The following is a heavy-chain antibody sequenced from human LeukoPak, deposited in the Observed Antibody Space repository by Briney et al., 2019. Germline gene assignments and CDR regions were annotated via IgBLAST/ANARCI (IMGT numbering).Heavy chain of an antibody. CDR3: ARAGSSSWYGPYYYYYGMDV. J-gene: IGHJ6*02. D-gene: IGHD6-13*01. CDR1: GFTFRDAW. Sequence: GGSLRLSCAASGFTFRDAWMNWVRQAPGKGLEWVAVIWYDGSNKYYADSVKGRFTISRDNSKNTLYLQMNSLRAEDTAVYYCARAGSSSWYGPYYYYYGMDVWGQGTTVTVSS. V-gene: IGHV3-33*08. CDR2: IWYDGSNK.